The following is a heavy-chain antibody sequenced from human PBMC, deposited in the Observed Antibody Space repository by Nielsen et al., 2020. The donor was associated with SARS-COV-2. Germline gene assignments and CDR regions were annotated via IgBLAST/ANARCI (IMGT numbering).Heavy chain of an antibody. CDR2: IHHFGTT. V-gene: IGHV4-39*01. CDR1: GGSIPSSSYY. D-gene: IGHD3-9*01. J-gene: IGHJ4*02. Sequence: SETLSLTCTVSGGSIPSSSYYWGWIRQPPGKGLEWIGSIHHFGTTYYHAALKSRVTISVDTSKNQFSLKLSSVTAADTAVYYCARVLRYFVHQYYFDYWGQGTLVTVSS. CDR3: ARVLRYFVHQYYFDY.